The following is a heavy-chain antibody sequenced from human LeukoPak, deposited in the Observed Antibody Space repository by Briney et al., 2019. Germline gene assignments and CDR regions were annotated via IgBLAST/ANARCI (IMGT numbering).Heavy chain of an antibody. CDR2: IYYSGTT. CDR1: GGSISSYY. D-gene: IGHD6-13*01. J-gene: IGHJ4*02. Sequence: SETLSLTCTVSGGSISSYYWSWLRQPPGKGLEWIGYIYYSGTTNYNPSLKSRVTISLDTSKNQFSLKLSSVTAADTAVYYCARGVYIAAAQYGYWGQGTLVTVSS. V-gene: IGHV4-59*01. CDR3: ARGVYIAAAQYGY.